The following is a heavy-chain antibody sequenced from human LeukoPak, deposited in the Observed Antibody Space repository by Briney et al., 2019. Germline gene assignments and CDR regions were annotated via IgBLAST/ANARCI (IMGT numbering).Heavy chain of an antibody. CDR1: GCTFTSYY. CDR3: ARAGRTFLGYYYYMDV. CDR2: IDPSGCST. D-gene: IGHD2/OR15-2a*01. Sequence: GASVKVSCKASGCTFTSYYMHWVGQAPAQGLEWVGIIDPSGCSTSYAQKFQGRVTITADESTSTPYMELSNLRSEDMAVHYCARAGRTFLGYYYYMDVWVKGSTGTVSS. V-gene: IGHV1-46*01. J-gene: IGHJ6*03.